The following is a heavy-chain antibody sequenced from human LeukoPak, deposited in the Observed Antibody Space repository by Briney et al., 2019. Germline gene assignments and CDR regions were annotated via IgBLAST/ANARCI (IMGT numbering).Heavy chain of an antibody. V-gene: IGHV4-30-4*01. CDR1: GGSISSGDYY. Sequence: SQTLSLTCTVSGGSISSGDYYWSWIRQPPGKGLECIGYIYYSGSTYYNPSLQSRVTISVDTSKNQFSLKLSSVTAADTAVYYCARGDSSGYYFDYWGQGTLVTVSS. CDR2: IYYSGST. CDR3: ARGDSSGYYFDY. J-gene: IGHJ4*02. D-gene: IGHD3-22*01.